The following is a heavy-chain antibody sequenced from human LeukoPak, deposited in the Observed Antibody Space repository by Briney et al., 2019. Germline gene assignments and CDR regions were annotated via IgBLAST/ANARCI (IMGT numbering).Heavy chain of an antibody. CDR2: ISSSSSFI. Sequence: GGSLRLSCAASGFTFSSYSMNWVRQAPGKGLEWVSSISSSSSFIYYADSVKGRFTISRDNAKNSLYLQMNSLRAEDTAVYYCARDDIRGSGYFGHYYGMDVWGQGTTVTVSS. CDR1: GFTFSSYS. J-gene: IGHJ6*02. V-gene: IGHV3-21*01. D-gene: IGHD3-22*01. CDR3: ARDDIRGSGYFGHYYGMDV.